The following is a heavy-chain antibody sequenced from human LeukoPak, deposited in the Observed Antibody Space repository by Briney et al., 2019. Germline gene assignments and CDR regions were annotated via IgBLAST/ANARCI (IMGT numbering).Heavy chain of an antibody. V-gene: IGHV3-15*01. CDR3: TTDIVVVPAAIYLYYFDY. CDR2: IKSKTDGGTT. Sequence: GGSLRLSCAASGFTFSNVWMSWVRQAPGKGLEWVGRIKSKTDGGTTDYAAPVKGRFTISRDDSKNTLYLQMNSLKTEDTAVYYCTTDIVVVPAAIYLYYFDYWGQGTLVTVSS. J-gene: IGHJ4*02. D-gene: IGHD2-2*01. CDR1: GFTFSNVW.